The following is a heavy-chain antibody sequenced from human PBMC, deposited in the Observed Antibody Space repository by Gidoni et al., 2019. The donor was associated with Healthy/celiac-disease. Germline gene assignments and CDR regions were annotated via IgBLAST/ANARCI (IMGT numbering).Heavy chain of an antibody. Sequence: EVQLVESGGGLVQPGGSLRLSCAASGFTFRSYAMHWVRQAPGKGLEYVSAISSNGGSTYYANSVKGRFTISRDNSKNTLYLQMGSLRAEDMAVYYCAREANYYDSSGAFDIWGQGTMVTVSS. D-gene: IGHD3-22*01. CDR2: ISSNGGST. V-gene: IGHV3-64*01. CDR3: AREANYYDSSGAFDI. J-gene: IGHJ3*02. CDR1: GFTFRSYA.